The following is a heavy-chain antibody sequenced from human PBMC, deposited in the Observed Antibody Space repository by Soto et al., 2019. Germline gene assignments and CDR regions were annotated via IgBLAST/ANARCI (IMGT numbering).Heavy chain of an antibody. CDR2: IIPIFGTA. Sequence: ASVKVSCKASGGTFSSYAISWVRQAPGQGLEWMGGIIPIFGTANYAQKFQGRVTITADESTSTAYMELSSLRSEDTAVYYCARESITMVRGVTDYYYYGMDVWGRGTTVTVSS. J-gene: IGHJ6*02. D-gene: IGHD3-10*01. CDR3: ARESITMVRGVTDYYYYGMDV. CDR1: GGTFSSYA. V-gene: IGHV1-69*13.